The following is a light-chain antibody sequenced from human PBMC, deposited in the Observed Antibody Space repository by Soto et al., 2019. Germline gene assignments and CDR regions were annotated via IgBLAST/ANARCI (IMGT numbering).Light chain of an antibody. CDR2: GTS. J-gene: IGKJ5*01. CDR3: QQYNTSSSIT. CDR1: QSISSN. V-gene: IGKV3-15*01. Sequence: EIVMTQSPATLSVSPEERVTLSWRASQSISSNLAWYQQKPGQAPSLLMYGTSTRATGIPARFSGSGSGTEFTLTISSLQSEDFAVYYCQQYNTSSSITFGQGTRLEIK.